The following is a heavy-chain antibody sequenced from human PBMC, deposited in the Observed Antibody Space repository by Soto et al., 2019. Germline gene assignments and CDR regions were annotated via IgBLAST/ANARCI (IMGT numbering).Heavy chain of an antibody. Sequence: ETLSLTCTVSGVSVNTYCWSWVRQPAGRRPEWIGRIFPSGSTSYDPSLNSRVTMSLDTSKNQFSLNLNSVTAADTAVYYCARCVNMCFDYWGQGIPVTVSS. CDR3: ARCVNMCFDY. CDR2: IFPSGST. CDR1: GVSVNTYC. V-gene: IGHV4-4*07. J-gene: IGHJ4*02. D-gene: IGHD3-10*02.